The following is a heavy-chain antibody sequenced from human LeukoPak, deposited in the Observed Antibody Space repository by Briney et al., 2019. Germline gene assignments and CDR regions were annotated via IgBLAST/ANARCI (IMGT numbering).Heavy chain of an antibody. Sequence: SETLSLTCAVSGGSISSGGYSWSWIRQPPGKGLEWIGYIYHSGSTYYNPSLKSRVTISVDTSKNQFSLKLSSVTAADTAVYYCARLSGYSSGHYYSDYWGQGTLVTVSS. J-gene: IGHJ4*02. CDR1: GGSISSGGYS. CDR2: IYHSGST. D-gene: IGHD3-22*01. CDR3: ARLSGYSSGHYYSDY. V-gene: IGHV4-30-2*02.